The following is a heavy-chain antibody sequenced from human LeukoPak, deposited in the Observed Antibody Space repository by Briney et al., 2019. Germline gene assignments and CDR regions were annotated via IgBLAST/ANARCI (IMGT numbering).Heavy chain of an antibody. D-gene: IGHD3-3*01. CDR3: AREGFWSGYYTADYYGMDV. CDR1: GFTFSSYA. V-gene: IGHV3-66*01. CDR2: IYSGGST. J-gene: IGHJ6*02. Sequence: PGGSLRLSCAASGFTFSSYAMSWVRQAPGKGLEWVSVIYSGGSTYYADSVRGRFTISRDNSKNTLYLQMNSLRAEDTAVYYCAREGFWSGYYTADYYGMDVWGQGTTVTVSS.